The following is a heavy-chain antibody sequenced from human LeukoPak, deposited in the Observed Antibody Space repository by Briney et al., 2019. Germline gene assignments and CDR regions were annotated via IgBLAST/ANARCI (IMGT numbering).Heavy chain of an antibody. Sequence: GGSLRLSCAASGFTFSSYAMSWVRQAPGKGLEWVSAISGSGGSTYYADSVKGRFTISRDNSKNTLYLQMNSLRAEDTAVYYGGVSGYGSGSYLVFYYYMDVWGKGTTVTVSS. J-gene: IGHJ6*03. D-gene: IGHD3-10*01. V-gene: IGHV3-23*01. CDR3: GVSGYGSGSYLVFYYYMDV. CDR1: GFTFSSYA. CDR2: ISGSGGST.